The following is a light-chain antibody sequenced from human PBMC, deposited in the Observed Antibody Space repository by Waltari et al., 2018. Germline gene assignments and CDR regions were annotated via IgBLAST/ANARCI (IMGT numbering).Light chain of an antibody. J-gene: IGLJ2*01. CDR1: SSDIGGYNF. CDR3: SSYISSDIPVV. V-gene: IGLV2-14*03. CDR2: DVN. Sequence: QSAPTQPASVSGSPGQSITISCTGTSSDIGGYNFVSWYQQYPGKVPKLIIYDVNNRPSGVSNRFSGSKSGDTASLTISGLQAEDEADYYCSSYISSDIPVVFGGGTKLTVL.